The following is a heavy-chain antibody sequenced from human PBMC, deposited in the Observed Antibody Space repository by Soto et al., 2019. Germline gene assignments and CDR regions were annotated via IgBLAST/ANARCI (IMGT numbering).Heavy chain of an antibody. CDR1: GFTVSTNY. Sequence: EVQLVETGGGLIQPGGSLRLSCVASGFTVSTNYMTWVRQAPEKGLEWVSVIYSGGYTYYADSVKGRFTICRDNSKNTVYLQMSSLRAADTAVYYCARGAELLDVLTGYYVDDWYFDLWGRGNLVTVSS. CDR3: ARGAELLDVLTGYYVDDWYFDL. CDR2: IYSGGYT. D-gene: IGHD3-9*01. V-gene: IGHV3-53*02. J-gene: IGHJ2*01.